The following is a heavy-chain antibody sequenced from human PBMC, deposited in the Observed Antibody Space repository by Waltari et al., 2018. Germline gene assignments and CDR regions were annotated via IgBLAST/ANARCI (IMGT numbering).Heavy chain of an antibody. D-gene: IGHD1-7*01. CDR3: ARQFRITGTTYVDV. CDR2: IVPSDHDT. CDR1: GYSFTSYW. V-gene: IGHV5-10-1*03. Sequence: EVQLVQSGAEVKKPGESLRISCKGSGYSFTSYWISWVRQMPGKGLEWMGRIVPSDHDTNYSPSFQGHVTISAEKSISTAYLQCSSLKASDTAMYYCARQFRITGTTYVDVWGQGTTVTVSS. J-gene: IGHJ6*02.